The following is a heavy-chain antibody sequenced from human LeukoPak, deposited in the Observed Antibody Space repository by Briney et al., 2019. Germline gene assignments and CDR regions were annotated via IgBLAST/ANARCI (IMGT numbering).Heavy chain of an antibody. V-gene: IGHV3-23*01. Sequence: GGSLRLSCAASGFTFSSFAMSWVRQAPGKGLEWVSAISGRDGSTYYADSVKGRFTISRDNSKNTLYLQMNSLRAEDTAVYYCAKDLTGGYTNGFFDSWGQGTLVTVSS. J-gene: IGHJ4*02. CDR1: GFTFSSFA. CDR3: AKDLTGGYTNGFFDS. CDR2: ISGRDGST. D-gene: IGHD2-8*01.